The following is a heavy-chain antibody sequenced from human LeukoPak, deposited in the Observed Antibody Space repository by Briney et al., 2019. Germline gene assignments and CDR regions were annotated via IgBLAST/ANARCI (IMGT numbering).Heavy chain of an antibody. CDR3: ARDKDSSGWYLLDAFDI. V-gene: IGHV1-24*01. J-gene: IGHJ3*02. D-gene: IGHD6-19*01. CDR1: GYTLTELS. Sequence: ASVKVSCKVSGYTLTELSMHWVRQAPGKGLEWMGGFDPEDGETIYAQKFQGRVTMTEDTSTDTAYMELSSLRSEDTAVYYCARDKDSSGWYLLDAFDIWGQGTMVTVSS. CDR2: FDPEDGET.